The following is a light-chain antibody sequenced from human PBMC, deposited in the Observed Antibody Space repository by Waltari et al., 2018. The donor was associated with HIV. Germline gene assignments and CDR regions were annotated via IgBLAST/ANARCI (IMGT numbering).Light chain of an antibody. Sequence: VIWMTQSPALLSASTGGKVRITWRLSQAMDDYLAWYQQRPGKAPNLLIYGASTLQGGVPSRISGSGYGTDFTLTIGCLQPEDFAVYYCQQYYAFPRTFGHGTKVEGK. CDR3: QQYYAFPRT. CDR2: GAS. V-gene: IGKV1D-8*01. CDR1: QAMDDY. J-gene: IGKJ1*01.